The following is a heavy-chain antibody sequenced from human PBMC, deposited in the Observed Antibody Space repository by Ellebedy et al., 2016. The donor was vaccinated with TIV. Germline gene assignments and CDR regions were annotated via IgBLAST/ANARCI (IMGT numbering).Heavy chain of an antibody. Sequence: MPSETLSLTCTVSGCSISSGGYYWSWIRQHPGKGLEWIGYIYYSGSTYYNPSLKSRVTISGDTSKNQFSLKLSSVTAADTAVYYCARGDRGGWDDALDIWGQGTMVTVSS. CDR1: GCSISSGGYY. CDR2: IYYSGST. CDR3: ARGDRGGWDDALDI. D-gene: IGHD3-22*01. V-gene: IGHV4-31*03. J-gene: IGHJ3*02.